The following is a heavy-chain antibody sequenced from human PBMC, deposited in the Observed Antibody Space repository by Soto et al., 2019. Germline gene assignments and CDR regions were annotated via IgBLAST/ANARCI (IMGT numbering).Heavy chain of an antibody. D-gene: IGHD1-1*01. CDR3: ARGLRWNDPHYYYYYGMDV. V-gene: IGHV1-8*01. Sequence: ASVKVSCKASGYTFTSYDINWVRQATGQGLEWMGWMNPNSGNTGYAQKFQGRVTMTRNTSISTAYMELSSLRSEDTAVYYCARGLRWNDPHYYYYYGMDVWGQGITVTVS. CDR1: GYTFTSYD. J-gene: IGHJ6*02. CDR2: MNPNSGNT.